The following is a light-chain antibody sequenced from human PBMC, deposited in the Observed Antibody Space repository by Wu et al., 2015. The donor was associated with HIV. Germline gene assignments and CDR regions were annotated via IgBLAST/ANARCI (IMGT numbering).Light chain of an antibody. Sequence: VMTQSPATVSVSPGERVTLSCRASQSVSYSLAWYQQRPGQSPRLLVYGGFTRATGVPARFSGSGSATEFTLTISSLQPEDVGLYFXQQYADRRLTFGGGPRLRS. CDR3: QQYADRRLT. CDR1: QSVSYS. CDR2: GGF. V-gene: IGKV3-15*01. J-gene: IGKJ4*01.